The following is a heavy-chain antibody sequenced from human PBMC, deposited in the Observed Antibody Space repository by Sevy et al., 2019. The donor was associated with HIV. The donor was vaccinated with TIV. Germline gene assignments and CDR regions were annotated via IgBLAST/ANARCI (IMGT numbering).Heavy chain of an antibody. CDR2: INSGRNYI. CDR1: GFSFSAYT. V-gene: IGHV3-21*06. CDR3: ARSSGWSKPTDY. Sequence: GGSLRLSCAASGFSFSAYTMNWVRQAPGKGLEWVSSINSGRNYIYYADSMKGRFTISRDNDKNSLYLQMNSLRAEDTAVYYCARSSGWSKPTDYWGQGTLVTVSS. D-gene: IGHD6-19*01. J-gene: IGHJ4*02.